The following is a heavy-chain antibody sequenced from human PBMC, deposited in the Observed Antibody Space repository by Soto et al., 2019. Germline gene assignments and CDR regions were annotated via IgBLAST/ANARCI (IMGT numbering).Heavy chain of an antibody. D-gene: IGHD5-12*01. Sequence: EVQLVESGGGLVKPGGSLRLTCAASGFSFIDAWMNWVRQVPGKGLECVGHIKSRPAGGTTVYAAPVQGRFSISRDDSRNTVYLQMNSLRTEDTALYYCVRDSPGYSRGADDWGQGPLVTVSS. CDR3: VRDSPGYSRGADD. CDR2: IKSRPAGGTT. J-gene: IGHJ4*02. V-gene: IGHV3-15*07. CDR1: GFSFIDAW.